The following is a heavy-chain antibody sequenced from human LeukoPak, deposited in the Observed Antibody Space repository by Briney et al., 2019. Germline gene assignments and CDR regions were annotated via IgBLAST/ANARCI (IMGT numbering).Heavy chain of an antibody. CDR3: ARGIAVAGRCFDY. J-gene: IGHJ4*02. D-gene: IGHD6-19*01. Sequence: ASVKVSCKASGYTFTSYYMHWVRQAPGQGLEWMGIINPSAGSTSFPQKFQGRVTMTRDTSTSTVYMELSSLTSEDTAVYYCARGIAVAGRCFDYWGQGTLVTVSS. V-gene: IGHV1-46*01. CDR2: INPSAGST. CDR1: GYTFTSYY.